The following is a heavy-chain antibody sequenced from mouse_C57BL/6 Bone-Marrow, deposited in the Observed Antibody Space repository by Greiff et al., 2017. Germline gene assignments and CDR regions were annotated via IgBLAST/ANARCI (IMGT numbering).Heavy chain of an antibody. J-gene: IGHJ1*03. CDR2: IYPRSGNT. D-gene: IGHD1-1*01. Sequence: VKLVESGAELARPGASVKLSCKASGYTFTSYGISWVKQRTGQGLEWIGEIYPRSGNTYYNEKFKGKATLTADKSSSTAYMELRRLTSEDSAVYFCARDYYYGSGYWYFDVWGTGTTVTVSS. V-gene: IGHV1-81*01. CDR1: GYTFTSYG. CDR3: ARDYYYGSGYWYFDV.